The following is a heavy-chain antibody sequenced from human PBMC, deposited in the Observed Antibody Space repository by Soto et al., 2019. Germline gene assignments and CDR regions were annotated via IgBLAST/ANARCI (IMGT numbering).Heavy chain of an antibody. V-gene: IGHV1-69*01. J-gene: IGHJ4*02. D-gene: IGHD1-26*01. CDR2: IIPIFGTA. CDR3: AREEGATEWNYFDY. Sequence: QVQLVQSGAEVKKPGSSVKVSCKASGGTFSSYAISWVRQAPGQGLEWMGGIIPIFGTANYEQKFQGRVTITADESTSTAYMELSSLRSEDTAVYYCAREEGATEWNYFDYWGQGTLVTVSS. CDR1: GGTFSSYA.